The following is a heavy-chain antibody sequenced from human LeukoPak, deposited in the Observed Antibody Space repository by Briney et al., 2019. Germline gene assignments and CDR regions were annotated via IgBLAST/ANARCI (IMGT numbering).Heavy chain of an antibody. Sequence: GGSLRLSCAASGFTFSSYSMNWVRQAPGKGLEWISYISGTSSIIYYTPSVKGRFTISRDNAKNSLYLQMNSLRAEDTAVYYCARVDTYYYDSSGYYYGNWYFDLWGRGTLVTVSS. D-gene: IGHD3-22*01. J-gene: IGHJ2*01. CDR1: GFTFSSYS. CDR2: ISGTSSII. V-gene: IGHV3-21*05. CDR3: ARVDTYYYDSSGYYYGNWYFDL.